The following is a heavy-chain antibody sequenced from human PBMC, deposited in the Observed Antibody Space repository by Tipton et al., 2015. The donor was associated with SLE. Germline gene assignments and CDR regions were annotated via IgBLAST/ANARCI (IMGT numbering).Heavy chain of an antibody. D-gene: IGHD3-22*01. J-gene: IGHJ6*03. CDR2: INRSGST. CDR1: GGSFSGYY. Sequence: TLSLTCAVYGGSFSGYYWSWIRQPPGKGLEWIGEINRSGSTNYNPSLKSRVTISVDTSKNQFSLKLTSVTAADTAVYYCARVLFSIVAIPGTIYYCSYMDVWDKGTTVTVSS. V-gene: IGHV4-34*01. CDR3: ARVLFSIVAIPGTIYYCSYMDV.